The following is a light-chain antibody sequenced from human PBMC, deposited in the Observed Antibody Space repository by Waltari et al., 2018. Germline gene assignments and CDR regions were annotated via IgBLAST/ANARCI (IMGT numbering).Light chain of an antibody. CDR2: KDS. CDR1: VLTKQY. V-gene: IGLV3-25*03. Sequence: SNELTQPSSVSVSPGQTARITCSGDVLTKQYAFWYQQKPGQAPVLIIYKDSARPSGIPERISGSTSATELTLTISGVQSEDEADYYCQSSDSTGTYVLFGGGTHLTVL. CDR3: QSSDSTGTYVL. J-gene: IGLJ2*01.